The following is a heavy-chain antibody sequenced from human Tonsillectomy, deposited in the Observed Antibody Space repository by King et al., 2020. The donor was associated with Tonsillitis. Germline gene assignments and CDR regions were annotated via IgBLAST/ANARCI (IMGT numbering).Heavy chain of an antibody. CDR2: IYYSGCT. V-gene: IGHV4-39*01. CDR3: AGHWIAMADSDY. D-gene: IGHD6-19*01. CDR1: GDSISSSSHY. J-gene: IGHJ4*02. Sequence: QLQESGPGLVKPSETLSLTCTVFGDSISSSSHYWSWIRQPPGKGLEWIGSIYYSGCTYYDPSLKSRVTISVDTSNNQFSLKLNSVTAADTAVYYCAGHWIAMADSDYWGQGTLVTVSS.